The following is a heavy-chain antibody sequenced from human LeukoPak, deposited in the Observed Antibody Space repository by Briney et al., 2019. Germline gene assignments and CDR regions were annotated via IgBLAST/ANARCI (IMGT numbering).Heavy chain of an antibody. Sequence: GGSLRLSCAASGFTFSSYWMTWVRQAPGKGLEWVANIKGDGSEKYYADSVKGRFTISRDNSKNTLYLQMNSLRAEDTAVYYCARETKPTYYYDSSGYLDAPVDYWGQGTLVTVSS. V-gene: IGHV3-7*01. CDR1: GFTFSSYW. CDR3: ARETKPTYYYDSSGYLDAPVDY. CDR2: IKGDGSEK. D-gene: IGHD3-22*01. J-gene: IGHJ4*02.